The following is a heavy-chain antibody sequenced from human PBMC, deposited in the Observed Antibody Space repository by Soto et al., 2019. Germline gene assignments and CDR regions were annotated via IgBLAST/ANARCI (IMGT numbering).Heavy chain of an antibody. CDR3: ARVVSYWGSRGYIVF. V-gene: IGHV1-18*04. D-gene: IGHD3-22*01. CDR2: ISAYNGNT. J-gene: IGHJ4*01. CDR1: GYTFTSYG. Sequence: ASVKVSCKASGYTFTSYGISWVRQAPGQGLEWMGWISAYNGNTNYAQKLQGRVTMTTDTSTSTAYMELRRLRSDDTAVYYCARVVSYWGSRGYIVFWGHGSLVIGSS.